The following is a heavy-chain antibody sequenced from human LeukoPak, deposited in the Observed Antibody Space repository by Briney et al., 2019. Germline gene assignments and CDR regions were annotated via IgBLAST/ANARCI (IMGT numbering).Heavy chain of an antibody. Sequence: GGSLRLSCAASGFTVSTNYMNWVRQAPGKGLEWVSVIYRGGSTYYAASLRGRFTISRDNSKNPLYLQMNSLRAADTALYFCARGYSSGWPDFWGQGTLVTVSS. CDR3: ARGYSSGWPDF. V-gene: IGHV3-53*01. CDR1: GFTVSTNY. J-gene: IGHJ4*02. D-gene: IGHD6-25*01. CDR2: IYRGGST.